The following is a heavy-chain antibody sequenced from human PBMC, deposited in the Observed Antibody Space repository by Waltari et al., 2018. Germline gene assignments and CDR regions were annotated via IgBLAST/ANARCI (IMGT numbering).Heavy chain of an antibody. CDR3: ARGGSTITFSTRMDV. CDR2: IYYSGAA. V-gene: IGHV4-59*13. J-gene: IGHJ6*04. CDR1: GGSISSYY. Sequence: QVQLQESGPGLVKPSETLSLSCNVSGGSISSYYWSWIRQPPGKGLEWIGYIYYSGAAHSNPSLKGRIPISVNTSTNQFFLNVSSVTAADTAVYYCARGGSTITFSTRMDVWGKGTTVTVSS. D-gene: IGHD4-4*01.